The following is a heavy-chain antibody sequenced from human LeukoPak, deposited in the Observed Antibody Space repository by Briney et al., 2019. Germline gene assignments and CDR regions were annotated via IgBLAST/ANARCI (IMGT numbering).Heavy chain of an antibody. V-gene: IGHV3-30-3*01. J-gene: IGHJ4*02. CDR3: ARERDYYGNSGFDY. D-gene: IGHD3-22*01. CDR2: ISYDGINK. Sequence: GGSLRLSCAASGFTFSSYAMHWVRQAPGKGLEWVAVISYDGINKYYADSVKGRFTISRDNSKNTLYLHMNSLRAEDTAVYYCARERDYYGNSGFDYWGQGTLVTVSS. CDR1: GFTFSSYA.